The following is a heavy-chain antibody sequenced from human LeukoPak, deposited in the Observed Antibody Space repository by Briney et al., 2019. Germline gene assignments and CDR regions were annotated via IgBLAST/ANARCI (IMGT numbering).Heavy chain of an antibody. J-gene: IGHJ6*03. CDR3: TTDGQRSTRYYDILTGWMDYYYYMDV. Sequence: GGSLRLSCAASGFTFSNAWMSWVRQAPGKGLEWVGRIKSKTDGGTTDYAAPVKGGFTISRDDSKNTLYLQMNSLKTEDTAVYYCTTDGQRSTRYYDILTGWMDYYYYMDVWGKGTTVTVSS. CDR2: IKSKTDGGTT. CDR1: GFTFSNAW. D-gene: IGHD3-9*01. V-gene: IGHV3-15*01.